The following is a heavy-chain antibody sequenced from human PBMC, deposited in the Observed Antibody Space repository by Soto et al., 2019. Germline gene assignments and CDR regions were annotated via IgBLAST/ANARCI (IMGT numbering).Heavy chain of an antibody. CDR2: IYYSGST. CDR3: ARSIAAATGNWFDP. J-gene: IGHJ5*02. V-gene: IGHV4-31*03. D-gene: IGHD6-13*01. Sequence: QVQLQESGPRLVKPSQTLSLTCSVSGGPISSGGYYWSWIRQHPGKGLEWIGYIYYSGSTYYNPSLESRVTISLDTSKNQFSLTLSSVTAADTAVYYCARSIAAATGNWFDPWGQGTLVTVSS. CDR1: GGPISSGGYY.